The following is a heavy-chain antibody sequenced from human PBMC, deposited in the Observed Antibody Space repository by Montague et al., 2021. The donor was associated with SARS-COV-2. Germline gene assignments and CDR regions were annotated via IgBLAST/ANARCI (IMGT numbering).Heavy chain of an antibody. CDR2: INHSGST. CDR1: ALSFSGYS. Sequence: SETLSLTCAVYALSFSGYSWSWIRQPPGKRLQWIGGINHSGSTTYNQSLKSRVTISVDTSKTQFSLKLSSVTAADTAVYYCARRSRVVTAIWVLRTGLTSCFDPWGQGTLVTRSS. D-gene: IGHD2-21*02. CDR3: ARRSRVVTAIWVLRTGLTSCFDP. V-gene: IGHV4-34*01. J-gene: IGHJ5*01.